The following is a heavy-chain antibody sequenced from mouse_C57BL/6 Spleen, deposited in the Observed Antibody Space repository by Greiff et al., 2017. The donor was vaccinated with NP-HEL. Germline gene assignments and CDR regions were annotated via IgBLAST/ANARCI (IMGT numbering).Heavy chain of an antibody. J-gene: IGHJ1*03. V-gene: IGHV5-12*01. Sequence: DVHLVESGGGLVQPGGSLKLSCAASGFTFSDYYMYWVRQTPEKRLEWVAYISNGGGSTYYPDTVKGRFTISRDNAKNTLYLQMSRLKSEDTAMYYCARQRTYYDYDWYFDVWGTGTTVTVSS. CDR3: ARQRTYYDYDWYFDV. CDR2: ISNGGGST. D-gene: IGHD2-4*01. CDR1: GFTFSDYY.